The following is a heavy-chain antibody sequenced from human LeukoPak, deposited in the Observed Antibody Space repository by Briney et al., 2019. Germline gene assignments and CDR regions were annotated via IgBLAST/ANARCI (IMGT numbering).Heavy chain of an antibody. Sequence: SETLSLTCTVSGGSISSGGYYWSWIRQPPGKGLEWIGYIYYSGSTNYNPSLKSRVTISVDTSKNQFSLKLSSVTAADTAVYYCARVYMRRKIFGVVPDAFDIWGQGTMVTVSS. J-gene: IGHJ3*02. CDR1: GGSISSGGYY. D-gene: IGHD3-3*01. CDR3: ARVYMRRKIFGVVPDAFDI. CDR2: IYYSGST. V-gene: IGHV4-61*08.